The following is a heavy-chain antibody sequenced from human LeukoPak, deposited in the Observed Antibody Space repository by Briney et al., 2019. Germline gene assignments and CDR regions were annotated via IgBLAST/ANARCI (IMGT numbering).Heavy chain of an antibody. V-gene: IGHV1-69*13. J-gene: IGHJ3*02. CDR2: IIPIFGTA. D-gene: IGHD2-21*02. CDR1: GGTFSSYA. CDR3: AISLCGGDCFRSLSFDI. Sequence: SVKVSCKASGGTFSSYAISWVRQAPGQGLEWMGGIIPIFGTANYAQKFRGRVTITADESTCTAYMELSSLRSEDTAVYYCAISLCGGDCFRSLSFDIWGQGTMVTVSS.